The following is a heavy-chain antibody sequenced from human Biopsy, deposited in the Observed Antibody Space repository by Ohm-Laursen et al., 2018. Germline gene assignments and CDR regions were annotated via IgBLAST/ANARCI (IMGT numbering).Heavy chain of an antibody. J-gene: IGHJ4*02. CDR1: GVSINTGGYY. CDR3: TRAGGGKIYGL. Sequence: PSETLSLTCTVSGVSINTGGYYWTWIRQHPGTGLEWIGYIRYSGNTLYNPSLKSRLTISVDTSRNQFSLKLTSVTAADTALYYCTRAGGGKIYGLWGQGTLVTVSS. CDR2: IRYSGNT. D-gene: IGHD3-16*01. V-gene: IGHV4-31*03.